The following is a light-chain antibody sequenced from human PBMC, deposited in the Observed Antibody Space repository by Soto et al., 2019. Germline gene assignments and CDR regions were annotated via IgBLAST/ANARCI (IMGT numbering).Light chain of an antibody. CDR2: EVN. J-gene: IGLJ1*01. V-gene: IGLV2-8*01. CDR1: GSDIGGYNF. Sequence: QSALTQPPSASGSPGQSVTISCTGTGSDIGGYNFVSWYQRHPGKVPKLIIYEVNKRPSGVPDRFSGSKSGNTASLTVSGLQADDEADYYCSSYAGTNNRYVFGTGTKVTVL. CDR3: SSYAGTNNRYV.